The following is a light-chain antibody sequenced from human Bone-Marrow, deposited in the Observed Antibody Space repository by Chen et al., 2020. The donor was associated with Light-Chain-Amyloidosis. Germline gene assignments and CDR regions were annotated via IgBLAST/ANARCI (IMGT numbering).Light chain of an antibody. V-gene: IGKV3-15*01. CDR3: QQYNNWPPT. CDR2: GAS. CDR1: QSVYTN. J-gene: IGKJ1*01. Sequence: ETEMTQSPVTLSVSPGERATLSCRASQSVYTNLAWYQQKPGQAPRLLIYGASTRATGIPARFSGSGSGTELTLTISSLRSADFAVYYCQQYNNWPPTFGQGTKVEIK.